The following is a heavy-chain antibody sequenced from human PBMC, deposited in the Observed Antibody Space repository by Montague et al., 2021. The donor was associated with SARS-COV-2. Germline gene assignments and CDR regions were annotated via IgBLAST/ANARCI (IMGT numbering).Heavy chain of an antibody. J-gene: IGHJ6*02. V-gene: IGHV4-34*01. CDR1: GGSFSGYY. Sequence: SETLSLTCAVYGGSFSGYYWSWIRQPPGKGLGWIGEINHSGSTNYNPSLKSRVTISVDTSKNQFSLKLSSVTAADTAVYYCARVRYYGSGTYLGMDVWGQGTTVTVSS. CDR2: INHSGST. CDR3: ARVRYYGSGTYLGMDV. D-gene: IGHD3-10*01.